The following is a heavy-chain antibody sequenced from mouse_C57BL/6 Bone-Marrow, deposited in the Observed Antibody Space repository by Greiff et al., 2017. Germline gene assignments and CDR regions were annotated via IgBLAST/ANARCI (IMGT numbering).Heavy chain of an antibody. CDR1: GYTFTGYW. J-gene: IGHJ2*01. CDR2: ILPGSGST. D-gene: IGHD1-1*01. Sequence: QVQLKQSGAELMKPGASVKLSCKATGYTFTGYWIEWVKQRPGHGLEWIGEILPGSGSTNYNEKFKGKATFTADTSSNTAYMQLSSLTTEDSAIYYCARDPFTTVVDPLFDYWGQGTTLTVSS. CDR3: ARDPFTTVVDPLFDY. V-gene: IGHV1-9*01.